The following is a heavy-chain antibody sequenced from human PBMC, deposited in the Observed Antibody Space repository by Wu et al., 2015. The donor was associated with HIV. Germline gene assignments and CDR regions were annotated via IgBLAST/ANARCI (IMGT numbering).Heavy chain of an antibody. CDR2: INHSGST. CDR1: GGSFSGYY. V-gene: IGHV4-34*01. J-gene: IGHJ6*03. Sequence: QVQLQQWGAGLLKPSETLSLTCAVYGGSFSGYYWSWIRQPPGKGLEWIGEINHSGSTNYNSSLKSRVTISVDTSKNQFSLKLSSVTAADTAVYYCARGREYSKPSYYYYYMDVWGKGTTVTVSS. D-gene: IGHD4-11*01. CDR3: ARGREYSKPSYYYYYMDV.